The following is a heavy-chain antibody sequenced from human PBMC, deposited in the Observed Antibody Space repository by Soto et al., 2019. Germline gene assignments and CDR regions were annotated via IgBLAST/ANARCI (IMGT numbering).Heavy chain of an antibody. CDR2: INHSGST. Sequence: QVQLQQWGAGLLKPSETLSLTCAVYGGSFSGHYWSWIRQPPGKGLEWIGEINHSGSTTYNPSLKSRVALSVDTSKNQFSLKLNSVTAADTAVYYCARGPSRLLMGDSFAWGQGTLVTVSS. J-gene: IGHJ5*02. CDR1: GGSFSGHY. CDR3: ARGPSRLLMGDSFA. V-gene: IGHV4-34*01. D-gene: IGHD2-8*01.